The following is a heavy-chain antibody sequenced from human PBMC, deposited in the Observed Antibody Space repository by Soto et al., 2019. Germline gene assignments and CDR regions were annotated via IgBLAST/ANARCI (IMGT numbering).Heavy chain of an antibody. D-gene: IGHD2-15*01. J-gene: IGHJ6*03. CDR3: ARGCPKLLYYYYYMDV. V-gene: IGHV1-46*01. CDR1: GYTFTSYY. Sequence: ASVKVSCQASGYTFTSYYMHWVRQAPGQGLEWMGIINPSGGSTSYAQKFQGRVTMTRDTSTSTVYMELNSLRAEDTAVYYCARGCPKLLYYYYYMDVWGKGTTVTVSS. CDR2: INPSGGST.